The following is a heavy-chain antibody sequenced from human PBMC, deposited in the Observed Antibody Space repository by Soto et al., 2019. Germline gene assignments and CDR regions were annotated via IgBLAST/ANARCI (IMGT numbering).Heavy chain of an antibody. CDR2: ISAYNGNT. CDR3: ARDLIYYDSSGLIDY. V-gene: IGHV1-18*01. CDR1: GYTFTSYG. D-gene: IGHD3-22*01. Sequence: QVQLVQSGAEVKKPGASVKVSCKASGYTFTSYGISWVRQAPGQGLEWMGWISAYNGNTNYAQKLQGRVTMTTDTSTNTAYMEMRSLRSDDTAVYYCARDLIYYDSSGLIDYWGQGTLVTVSS. J-gene: IGHJ4*02.